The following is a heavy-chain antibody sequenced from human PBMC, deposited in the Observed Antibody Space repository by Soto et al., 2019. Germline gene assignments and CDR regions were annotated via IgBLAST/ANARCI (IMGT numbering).Heavy chain of an antibody. V-gene: IGHV1-69*12. Sequence: QVQLVQSGAEVKKPGTSVKVSCKGSGGTFSSYVISWVRQAPGQGLEWMGGIIPKFGTTKYAQKFQGRVTLTADESTIIVYMELSSLRSEDTAVYYCARGRDDWFGRYYYGLDVWGQGTTVTVS. D-gene: IGHD3-10*01. J-gene: IGHJ6*02. CDR1: GGTFSSYV. CDR2: IIPKFGTT. CDR3: ARGRDDWFGRYYYGLDV.